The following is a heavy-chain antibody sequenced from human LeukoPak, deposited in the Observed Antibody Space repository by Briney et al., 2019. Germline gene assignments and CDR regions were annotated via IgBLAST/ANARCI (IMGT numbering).Heavy chain of an antibody. CDR3: AGPGIAAAEFDY. CDR2: IYYSGST. CDR1: GGSISSSSYY. V-gene: IGHV4-39*01. Sequence: SETLSLTCTVSGGSISSSSYYWGWIRQPPGKGLEWIGSIYYSGSTYYNPSLKSRVTISVDTSKNQFSLKLSSVTAADTAVYYCAGPGIAAAEFDYWGQGTLVTVSS. D-gene: IGHD6-13*01. J-gene: IGHJ4*02.